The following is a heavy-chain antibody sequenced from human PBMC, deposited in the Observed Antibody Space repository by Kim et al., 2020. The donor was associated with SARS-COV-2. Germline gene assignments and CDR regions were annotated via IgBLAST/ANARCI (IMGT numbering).Heavy chain of an antibody. V-gene: IGHV3-74*03. D-gene: IGHD3-22*01. J-gene: IGHJ1*01. Sequence: GGSLRLSCAASGFTLINYVMNLVRQTQGACMVWCSRMHGAERITENADSVKGRFTIASDNAKNTLYLQMNSIRHEDTAVYYCERAGDYDISGYDGFFHHWGQGALVTVSS. CDR1: GFTLINYV. CDR3: ERAGDYDISGYDGFFHH. CDR2: MHGAERIT.